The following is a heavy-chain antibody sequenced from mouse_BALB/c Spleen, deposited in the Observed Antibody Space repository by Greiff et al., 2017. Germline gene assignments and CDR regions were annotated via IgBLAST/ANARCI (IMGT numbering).Heavy chain of an antibody. CDR2: ISSGGSYT. Sequence: DVQLVESGGGLVKPGGSLKLSCAASGFTFSSYAMSWVRQSPEKRLEWVAEISSGGSYTYYPDTVTGRFTISRDNAKNTLYLEMSSLRSEDTAMYYCARGDSYAMDYWGQGTSVTVSS. CDR1: GFTFSSYA. J-gene: IGHJ4*01. CDR3: ARGDSYAMDY. V-gene: IGHV5-9-4*01.